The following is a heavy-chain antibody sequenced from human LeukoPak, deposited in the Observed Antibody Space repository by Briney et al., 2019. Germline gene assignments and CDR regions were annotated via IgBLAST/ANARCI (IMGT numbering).Heavy chain of an antibody. CDR1: GFTFSTFW. J-gene: IGHJ4*02. CDR2: IKQDGGQK. D-gene: IGHD6-19*01. Sequence: PGGSLRLSCAASGFTFSTFWMTWVRQAPGKGLEWVANIKQDGGQKYYVDSVQGRFTISRDNGKNSLYLQMSSLRAEDTAVYYCAKAQASGFDYWGQGTLVTVSS. V-gene: IGHV3-7*05. CDR3: AKAQASGFDY.